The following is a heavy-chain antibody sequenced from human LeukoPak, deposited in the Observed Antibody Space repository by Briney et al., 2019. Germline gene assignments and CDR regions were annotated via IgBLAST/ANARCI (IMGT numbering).Heavy chain of an antibody. J-gene: IGHJ5*02. Sequence: ASVKVSCKASVGTFSSYAICWVRQAPGQRLEWMGGIFPIFGTANYAQKFQGRVTITTDESTSTAYMELSSLRSEDTAVYYCARHPYDFWSGTSRNWFDPWGQGTLVTVSS. V-gene: IGHV1-69*05. CDR2: IFPIFGTA. D-gene: IGHD3-3*01. CDR3: ARHPYDFWSGTSRNWFDP. CDR1: VGTFSSYA.